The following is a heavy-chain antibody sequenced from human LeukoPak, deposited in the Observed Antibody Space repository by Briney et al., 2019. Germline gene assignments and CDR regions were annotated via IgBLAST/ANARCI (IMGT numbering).Heavy chain of an antibody. CDR3: ARDPLTYYDFWSGYPEGSAFDI. D-gene: IGHD3-3*01. CDR2: IYHSGST. CDR1: GYSISSGYY. V-gene: IGHV4-38-2*02. J-gene: IGHJ3*02. Sequence: SETLSLTCTVSGYSISSGYYWGWIRQPPGQGLEWIGSIYHSGSTYYNPSLKSRVTISVDTSKNQFSLKLSSVIAADTAVYYCARDPLTYYDFWSGYPEGSAFDIWGQGTMVTVSS.